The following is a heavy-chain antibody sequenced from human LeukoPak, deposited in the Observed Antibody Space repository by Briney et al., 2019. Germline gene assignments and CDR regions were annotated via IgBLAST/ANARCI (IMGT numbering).Heavy chain of an antibody. CDR2: IYSGGST. CDR1: GFTLSSNY. CDR3: ARAYYYDSSGYYVDY. D-gene: IGHD3-22*01. Sequence: GGSLRLSCAASGFTLSSNYMSWVRQAPGKGLEWVSVIYSGGSTYYADSVKGRFTISRDNSKNTLYLQMNSLRAEHTAVYYCARAYYYDSSGYYVDYWGQGTLVTVSS. J-gene: IGHJ4*02. V-gene: IGHV3-66*01.